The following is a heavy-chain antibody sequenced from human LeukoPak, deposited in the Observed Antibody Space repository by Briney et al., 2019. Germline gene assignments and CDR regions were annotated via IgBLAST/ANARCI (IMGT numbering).Heavy chain of an antibody. D-gene: IGHD2-2*01. V-gene: IGHV3-64*01. CDR3: ARDPAFDI. CDR1: GFTFSSYA. CDR2: ISSNGGST. Sequence: PGGSLRLSCAASGFTFSSYAMHWVRQAPGKGLEYVSAISSNGGSTYYANSVKGRFTISRDNSKNTLYLQMGSLRAEDMAVYYCARDPAFDIWGQGTMVTVSS. J-gene: IGHJ3*02.